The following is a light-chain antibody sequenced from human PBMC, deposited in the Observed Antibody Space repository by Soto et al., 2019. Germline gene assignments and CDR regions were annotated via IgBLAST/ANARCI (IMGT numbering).Light chain of an antibody. CDR1: SSDVGAYNY. CDR3: SSYTSSSTWL. V-gene: IGLV2-14*03. J-gene: IGLJ3*02. CDR2: EVS. Sequence: QSVLTQPASVSGSPGQSITISCTGTSSDVGAYNYVSWYQQHPGKAPKPMIYEVSNRPSGVSNRFSGSKSANTASLTISGLQAGDEADYYCSSYTSSSTWLFGGGTKLTVL.